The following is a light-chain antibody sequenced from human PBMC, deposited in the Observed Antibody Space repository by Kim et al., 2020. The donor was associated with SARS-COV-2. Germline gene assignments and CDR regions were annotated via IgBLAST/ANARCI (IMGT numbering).Light chain of an antibody. CDR1: QSISTN. CDR3: QQSNSTPLT. J-gene: IGKJ4*01. Sequence: SASVVDRVTITCRASQSISTNLNWYQQKSGKAPKLLIYAASSLQGGVPSRFSGSGSGTDFTLTISSLQPEDSATYYCQQSNSTPLTFGGGTKLEI. CDR2: AAS. V-gene: IGKV1-39*01.